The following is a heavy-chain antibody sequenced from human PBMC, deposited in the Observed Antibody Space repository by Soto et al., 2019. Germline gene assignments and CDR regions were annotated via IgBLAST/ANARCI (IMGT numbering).Heavy chain of an antibody. V-gene: IGHV3-30*18. Sequence: QVQLVESGGGVVQPGTSLRLSCAPSGFTFRDYGMHWVRQAPGEGLEWVAVISYDGSNKHYADSVKGRFTISRDNSKNTLYLQMNSLRAEDTAVYYCANDARELPLTWGQGTLGTVAS. CDR3: ANDARELPLT. D-gene: IGHD1-7*01. CDR1: GFTFRDYG. J-gene: IGHJ4*02. CDR2: ISYDGSNK.